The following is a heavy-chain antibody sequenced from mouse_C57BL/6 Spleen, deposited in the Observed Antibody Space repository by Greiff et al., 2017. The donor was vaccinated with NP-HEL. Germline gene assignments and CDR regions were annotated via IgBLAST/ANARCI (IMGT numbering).Heavy chain of an antibody. D-gene: IGHD4-1*01. CDR3: ARGLGQGDY. CDR2: IYPGSGNT. J-gene: IGHJ2*01. CDR1: GYSFTSYY. Sequence: QVQLQQSGPELVKPGASVKISCKASGYSFTSYYIHWVKQRPGQGLEWIGWIYPGSGNTKYNEKFKGKATLTADTSSSTAYMHLSSLTSEDSAVYYCARGLGQGDYWGQGTTLTVSS. V-gene: IGHV1-66*01.